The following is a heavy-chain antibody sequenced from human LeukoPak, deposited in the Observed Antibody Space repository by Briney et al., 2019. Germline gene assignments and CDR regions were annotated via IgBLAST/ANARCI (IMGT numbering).Heavy chain of an antibody. J-gene: IGHJ6*03. Sequence: PGGSLRLSCAASGFTFSSYWMSWVRQAPGKGLEWVANIKQDGSEKYYVASVKGRSTIARDNTKNSLYLQMNSLRAEDTAVYYWVRGIYGYGGVFWRPPHDYYYMDVWGKGTTVTVSS. CDR1: GFTFSSYW. CDR3: VRGIYGYGGVFWRPPHDYYYMDV. D-gene: IGHD3-10*01. V-gene: IGHV3-7*04. CDR2: IKQDGSEK.